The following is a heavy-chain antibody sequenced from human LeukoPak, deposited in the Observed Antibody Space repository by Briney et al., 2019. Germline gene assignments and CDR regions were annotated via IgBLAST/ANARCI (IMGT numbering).Heavy chain of an antibody. D-gene: IGHD3-9*01. V-gene: IGHV3-49*04. J-gene: IGHJ4*02. CDR3: TRGDYDILTGQT. CDR2: IRSKAYGGTT. Sequence: GGSLRLSCTASGFTFGDYAMSWVRQAPGKGLERVGFIRSKAYGGTTEYAASVKGRFTVSRDDSKSIAYLQMNSLKTEDTAVYYCTRGDYDILTGQTWGQGTLVTVSS. CDR1: GFTFGDYA.